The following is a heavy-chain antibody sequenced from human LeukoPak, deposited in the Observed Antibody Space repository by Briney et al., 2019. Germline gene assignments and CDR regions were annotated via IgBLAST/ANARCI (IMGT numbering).Heavy chain of an antibody. J-gene: IGHJ4*02. Sequence: GGSLRLSCAASGFTSSDYYMSWIRQAPGKGLEWVSYISSSGSTIYYADSVKGRFTISRDNAKNSLYLQMNSLRAEDTAVYYCARSRYSYGYPLFDYWGQGTLVTVSS. CDR2: ISSSGSTI. CDR1: GFTSSDYY. CDR3: ARSRYSYGYPLFDY. D-gene: IGHD5-18*01. V-gene: IGHV3-11*01.